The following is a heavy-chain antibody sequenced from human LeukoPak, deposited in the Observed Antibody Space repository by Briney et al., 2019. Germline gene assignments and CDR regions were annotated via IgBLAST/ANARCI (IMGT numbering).Heavy chain of an antibody. Sequence: SVRVSCKASVYTFTAYYMNWVRQAPGQGLEWMGWINPNSGGTNYAQKFQGRVTMTSDTSINTGYMELSSLKSDDTAVYYCVRKSTGRRTSEFDYWGQGSLVTVSS. D-gene: IGHD2-2*01. CDR3: VRKSTGRRTSEFDY. CDR2: INPNSGGT. CDR1: VYTFTAYY. J-gene: IGHJ4*02. V-gene: IGHV1-2*02.